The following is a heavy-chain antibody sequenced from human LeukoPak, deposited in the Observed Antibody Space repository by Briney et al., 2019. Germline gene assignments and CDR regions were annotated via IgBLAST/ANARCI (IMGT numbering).Heavy chain of an antibody. CDR3: AREAAAGSRGY. D-gene: IGHD6-13*01. CDR1: GGSFSGYY. V-gene: IGHV4-34*01. J-gene: IGHJ4*02. CDR2: INHSGST. Sequence: SETLSLTCAVYGGSFSGYYWSWIRQPPGKGLERIGEINHSGSTNYNPSLKSRVTISVDTSKDQFSLKLSSVTAADTAVYYCAREAAAGSRGYWGQGTLVTVSS.